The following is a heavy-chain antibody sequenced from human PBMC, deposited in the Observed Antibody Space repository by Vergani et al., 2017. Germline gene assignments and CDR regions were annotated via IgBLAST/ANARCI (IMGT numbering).Heavy chain of an antibody. V-gene: IGHV4-59*12. J-gene: IGHJ2*01. CDR1: GGSISSYY. CDR2: IYYSGSP. Sequence: QVQLQESGPGLVKPSQTLSLTCTVSGGSISSYYWSWIRQPPGKGLEWIGYIYYSGSPYYNPSLKSRVTISVDTSKNQFSLKLSSVTAADTAVYYCARGXQGEAARSYDILTGPYWYFDLWGRGTLVTVSS. D-gene: IGHD3-9*01. CDR3: ARGXQGEAARSYDILTGPYWYFDL.